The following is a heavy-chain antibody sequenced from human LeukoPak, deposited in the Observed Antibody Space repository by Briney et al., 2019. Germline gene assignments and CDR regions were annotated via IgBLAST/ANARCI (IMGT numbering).Heavy chain of an antibody. CDR2: IYYTGST. J-gene: IGHJ4*02. CDR1: GGSIYTSACD. Sequence: PSETLSLTCSVSGGSIYTSACDWGWIRQPPGKGLEWIGSIYYTGSTYYNPSLKSRVTISVDTSKNQFSLKLSSVTAADTAVYYCARPGEVYYYDSSGSHAHYFDYWGQGTLVTVSS. D-gene: IGHD3-22*01. V-gene: IGHV4-39*01. CDR3: ARPGEVYYYDSSGSHAHYFDY.